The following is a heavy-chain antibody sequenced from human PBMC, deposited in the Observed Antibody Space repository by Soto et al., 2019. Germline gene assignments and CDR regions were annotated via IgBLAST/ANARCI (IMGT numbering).Heavy chain of an antibody. CDR1: GGSVSSGDYY. CDR2: IYYSGGT. J-gene: IGHJ5*02. Sequence: SETLSLTCTVSGGSVSSGDYYWSWIRQPPGKGLEWIGYIYYSGGTNYNPSLKSRVSISLDTSKNQFSPRLTSVTAADTAVYYCARIPVDTYMINWFDPWGQGTLVTVSS. D-gene: IGHD5-18*01. V-gene: IGHV4-61*08. CDR3: ARIPVDTYMINWFDP.